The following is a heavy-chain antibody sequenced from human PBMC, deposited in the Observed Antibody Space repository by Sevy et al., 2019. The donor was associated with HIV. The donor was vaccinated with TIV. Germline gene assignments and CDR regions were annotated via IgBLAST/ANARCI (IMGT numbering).Heavy chain of an antibody. D-gene: IGHD2-8*01. V-gene: IGHV3-23*01. Sequence: GGSLRLCCAASGFTFSKYSMSWVRQPPGKGLEWVSTLSFGCGEINYADSVKGRFTISRDNSKSSVYLQMNNLRPEDTDVYYCAREGCTKPHDYWGQGTLVTVSS. CDR3: AREGCTKPHDY. CDR2: LSFGCGEI. J-gene: IGHJ4*02. CDR1: GFTFSKYS.